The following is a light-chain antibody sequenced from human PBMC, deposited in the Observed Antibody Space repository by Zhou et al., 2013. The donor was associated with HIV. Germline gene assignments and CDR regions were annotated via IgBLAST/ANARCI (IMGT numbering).Light chain of an antibody. CDR3: QQYGSSXWT. Sequence: EIVLTQSPGTLSLSPGERATLSCRASQIVTRGYLAWYQQKPGQAPRLLIYGASSRATGTPDRFSGSGSGTDFTLTISRLEPEDFAVYYCQQYGSSXWTFGQGTKVKSN. CDR2: GAS. J-gene: IGKJ1*01. V-gene: IGKV3-20*01. CDR1: QIVTRGY.